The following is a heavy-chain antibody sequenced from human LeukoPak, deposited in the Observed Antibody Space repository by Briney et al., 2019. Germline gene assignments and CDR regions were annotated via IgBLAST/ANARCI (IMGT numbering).Heavy chain of an antibody. J-gene: IGHJ4*02. CDR1: GGSISNYY. D-gene: IGHD5-24*01. V-gene: IGHV4-59*08. CDR2: IYYSGST. Sequence: SETLSLTCTVSGGSISNYYWIWIRQPPGKGLEWIGYIYYSGSTNYNPSLKSRATISIDTSKKQFSLKLSSVTAADTAVYYCARQGARDGYNYGFDYWGQGTLVTVSS. CDR3: ARQGARDGYNYGFDY.